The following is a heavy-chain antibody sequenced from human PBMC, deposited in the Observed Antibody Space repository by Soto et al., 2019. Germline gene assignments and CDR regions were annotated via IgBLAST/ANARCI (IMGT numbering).Heavy chain of an antibody. V-gene: IGHV1-69*13. CDR2: IIPIFGTA. Sequence: ASVKVSCKASGGTFSSYAISWVRQAPGQGLGWMGGIIPIFGTANYAQKFQGRVTITADESTSTAYMELSSLRSEDTAVYYCARDSGPQGIAAAGPKYNWFDPWGQGTLVTVSS. J-gene: IGHJ5*02. D-gene: IGHD6-13*01. CDR3: ARDSGPQGIAAAGPKYNWFDP. CDR1: GGTFSSYA.